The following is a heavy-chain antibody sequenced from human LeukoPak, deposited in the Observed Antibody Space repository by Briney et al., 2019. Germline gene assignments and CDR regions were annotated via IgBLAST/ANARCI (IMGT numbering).Heavy chain of an antibody. CDR1: GGTFISYA. Sequence: GASVKVSCKASGGTFISYAISWVRQAPGQGLEWMGGIIPIFGTANYAQKFQGRVTITADESASTAYMELSSLRSEDTAVYYCARLYSSGWNFDYWGQGTLVTVSS. CDR2: IIPIFGTA. J-gene: IGHJ4*02. D-gene: IGHD6-19*01. V-gene: IGHV1-69*01. CDR3: ARLYSSGWNFDY.